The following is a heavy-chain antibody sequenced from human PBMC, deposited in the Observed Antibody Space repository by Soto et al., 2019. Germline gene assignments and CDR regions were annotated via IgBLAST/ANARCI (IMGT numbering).Heavy chain of an antibody. D-gene: IGHD6-13*01. CDR2: ISTDGSST. Sequence: GGSLRLSCAVSGFSFSSSWMHWVRQAPGKGLVWVSRISTDGSSTNYADSVKGRFTISRDNTENTLYLQMNSLRAEDTAVYYCARGKNSNFDYWGQGTLVTVSS. J-gene: IGHJ4*02. CDR3: ARGKNSNFDY. CDR1: GFSFSSSW. V-gene: IGHV3-74*01.